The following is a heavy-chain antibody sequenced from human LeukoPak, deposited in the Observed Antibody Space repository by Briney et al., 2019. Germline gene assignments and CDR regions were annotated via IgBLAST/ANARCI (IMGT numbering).Heavy chain of an antibody. CDR2: ISSSGNYI. D-gene: IGHD2-2*01. V-gene: IGHV3-21*01. J-gene: IGHJ2*01. CDR3: ARVPGYCSSTRCYGWYFDL. Sequence: GGSLRLSCAASGFTFSGYSMNWVRQAPGKGLEWVSSISSSGNYIYYADSVKGRFTIPRDNAKNSLYLQMNSLRAEDTAVYHCARVPGYCSSTRCYGWYFDLWGRGTLVTVSS. CDR1: GFTFSGYS.